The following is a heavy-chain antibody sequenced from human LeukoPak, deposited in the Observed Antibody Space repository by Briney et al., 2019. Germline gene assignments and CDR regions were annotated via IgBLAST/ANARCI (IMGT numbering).Heavy chain of an antibody. Sequence: GGSLRLSCAASGFTFSSHDMHWVRQPTGKGLEWVSVIGTAGNTYYLGSVKGRFTISRENAKSSLYLQMNSLRAGDTAVYFCARSKSYSSGWTDFDYWGQGTLVTASS. CDR3: ARSKSYSSGWTDFDY. CDR2: IGTAGNT. J-gene: IGHJ4*02. D-gene: IGHD6-19*01. V-gene: IGHV3-13*04. CDR1: GFTFSSHD.